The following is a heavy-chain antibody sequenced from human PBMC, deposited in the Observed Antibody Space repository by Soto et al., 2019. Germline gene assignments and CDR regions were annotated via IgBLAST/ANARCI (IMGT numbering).Heavy chain of an antibody. CDR1: GFPFRDYV. V-gene: IGHV3-30-3*01. CDR3: ARAMEYCGGDCYYPLDY. D-gene: IGHD2-21*02. Sequence: QVQLVESGGDVVQPGRSLRLSCAASGFPFRDYVLHWVRQAPGKGLDWVAIISHDGSDISYAESVKGRFTISRDNSRNTLYLEMNSLRVEDTAVYSCARAMEYCGGDCYYPLDYWGQGTLVTVSS. CDR2: ISHDGSDI. J-gene: IGHJ4*02.